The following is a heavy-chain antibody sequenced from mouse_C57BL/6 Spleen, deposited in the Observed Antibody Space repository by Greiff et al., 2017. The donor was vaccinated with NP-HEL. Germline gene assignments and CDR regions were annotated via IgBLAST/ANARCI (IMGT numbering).Heavy chain of an antibody. Sequence: VQRVESGPGLVAPSQSLSITCTVSGFSLTSYGVHWVRQPPGKGLEWLVVIWSDGSTTYNSALKSRLSISKDNTKSQIFLKMNSRQTDDTAMYYCARHSSHYAMDYWGQGTSVTVSS. D-gene: IGHD6-2*01. CDR3: ARHSSHYAMDY. CDR1: GFSLTSYG. J-gene: IGHJ4*01. V-gene: IGHV2-6-1*01. CDR2: IWSDGST.